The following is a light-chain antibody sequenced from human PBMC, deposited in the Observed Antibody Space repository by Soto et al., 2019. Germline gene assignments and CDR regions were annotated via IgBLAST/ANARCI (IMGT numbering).Light chain of an antibody. CDR3: QQRRNSIT. CDR1: QSVSSY. J-gene: IGKJ5*01. Sequence: EIVLTQSPATLSLSPGERATRSCRASQSVSSYLAWYQQKPGQAPRLLIYDASNRATGIPARFSGSGSGTDFTLTISSLEPEDFAVYYCQQRRNSITFGQGTRLEIQ. V-gene: IGKV3-11*01. CDR2: DAS.